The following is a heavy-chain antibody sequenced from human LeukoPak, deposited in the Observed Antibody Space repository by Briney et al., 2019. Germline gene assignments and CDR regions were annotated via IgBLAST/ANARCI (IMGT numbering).Heavy chain of an antibody. J-gene: IGHJ4*02. V-gene: IGHV3-48*01. CDR3: ARDLENTAMAYGGYYFDY. CDR2: ISNSSSTI. Sequence: GGALRLSCPASPLTFSSYSLKWVRPAPGKGLAWVSYISNSSSTIYYADSVKGRFTISRDNAKNSLYLQLNSLRAEDTAVYYCARDLENTAMAYGGYYFDYWGQGTLVTVSS. CDR1: PLTFSSYS. D-gene: IGHD5-18*01.